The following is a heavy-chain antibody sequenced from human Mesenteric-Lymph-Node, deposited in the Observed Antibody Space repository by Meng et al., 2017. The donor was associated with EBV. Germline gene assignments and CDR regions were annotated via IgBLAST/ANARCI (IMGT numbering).Heavy chain of an antibody. CDR1: GYTFTSYG. Sequence: QLQLLQLGAKVKKPGASVKVSCKASGYTFTSYGISWVRQAPGQGLEWMGRINPNSGGTNYAEKFQDRVTMTRDTSISTVYMELSGLRSDDTAVYYCVRDHRTLTGSLDPWGQGTLVTVSS. J-gene: IGHJ5*02. CDR2: INPNSGGT. CDR3: VRDHRTLTGSLDP. V-gene: IGHV1-2*06. D-gene: IGHD3-9*01.